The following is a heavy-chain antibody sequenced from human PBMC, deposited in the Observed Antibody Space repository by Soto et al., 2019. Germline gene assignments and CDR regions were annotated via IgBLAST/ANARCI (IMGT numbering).Heavy chain of an antibody. J-gene: IGHJ5*02. CDR3: AGTKRYSSRNWFDP. CDR1: GGSISSYY. CDR2: IYYSGST. V-gene: IGHV4-59*01. D-gene: IGHD6-13*01. Sequence: SETLYLTCTVPGGSISSYYWSWIRQPPGKGLEWIGYIYYSGSTNYNPSLKSRVTISVDTSKNQFSLKLSSVTAADTAVYYCAGTKRYSSRNWFDPWGQGTLVTVSS.